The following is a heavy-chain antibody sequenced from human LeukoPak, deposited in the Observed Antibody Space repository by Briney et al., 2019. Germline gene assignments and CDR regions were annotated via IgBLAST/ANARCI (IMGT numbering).Heavy chain of an antibody. V-gene: IGHV1-2*02. CDR2: INPNSGVT. CDR1: VYIFTSYF. CDR3: ARDPTASYYDN. J-gene: IGHJ4*02. D-gene: IGHD4-17*01. Sequence: ASVKVSGKSSVYIFTSYFIHWVRQAPGQGLEWMGWINPNSGVTTYARKFQGRVTMTSDTAINTSHMDLRGLMSDDTAAYYCARDPTASYYDNWGQGTLVTVSS.